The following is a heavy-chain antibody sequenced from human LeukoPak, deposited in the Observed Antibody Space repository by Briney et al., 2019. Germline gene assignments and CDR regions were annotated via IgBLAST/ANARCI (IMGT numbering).Heavy chain of an antibody. V-gene: IGHV4-34*01. CDR1: GGSFSAYY. J-gene: IGHJ6*04. CDR2: INHSGST. D-gene: IGHD2-15*01. Sequence: KPSETLSLTCAVYGGSFSAYYWSWIRQPPGKGLEWIGEINHSGSTNYNPSLKSRVTMSVDTSKNQFSLKLNSVTAADTAVYYCARGGRFAPIVVVVVATQLMDVWGKGTTVTVSS. CDR3: ARGGRFAPIVVVVVATQLMDV.